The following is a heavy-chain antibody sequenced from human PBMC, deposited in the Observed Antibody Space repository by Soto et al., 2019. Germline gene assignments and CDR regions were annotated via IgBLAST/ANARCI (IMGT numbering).Heavy chain of an antibody. V-gene: IGHV2-70*04. CDR1: GFSLSTSGMR. CDR3: ARSIVAAGNRWFDP. CDR2: IDWDDDK. J-gene: IGHJ5*02. D-gene: IGHD6-13*01. Sequence: SGPTLVNPTQTLTLTCTFSGFSLSTSGMRVSWIRQPPGKALEWLARIDWDDDKLYSTSLKTRLTISKDTSKNQVVLTMTNMDPVDTATYYCARSIVAAGNRWFDPWGQGILVTVSS.